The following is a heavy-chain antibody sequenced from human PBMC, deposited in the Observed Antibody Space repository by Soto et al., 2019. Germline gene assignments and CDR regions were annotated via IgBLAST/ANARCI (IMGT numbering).Heavy chain of an antibody. CDR2: IISSSSYT. Sequence: QVQLVEYGGGLVKPGGSLRLSCAASGFTFSDYYMSWIRQAPGKGMEWVSYIISSSSYTNYADSVKGRFTISRDNAKNSLDLQLNSLRAEDTAVYYCARTLHDYGMDVWGLGTTVTV. CDR3: ARTLHDYGMDV. J-gene: IGHJ6*02. V-gene: IGHV3-11*06. CDR1: GFTFSDYY.